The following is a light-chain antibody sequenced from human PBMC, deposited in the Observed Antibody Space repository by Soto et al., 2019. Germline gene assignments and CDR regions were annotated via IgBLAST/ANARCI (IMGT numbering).Light chain of an antibody. J-gene: IGLJ3*02. V-gene: IGLV2-14*01. CDR2: EVS. Sequence: QSALTQPASVSGSPGKSITISCTGTSSDVGGYNYVSWYQHHPGKAPKLMIYEVSNRPSGVSNRFSGSKSGNTASLTISGLQADDEADYYCSSYTTSSTRVFGGGTKVTVL. CDR1: SSDVGGYNY. CDR3: SSYTTSSTRV.